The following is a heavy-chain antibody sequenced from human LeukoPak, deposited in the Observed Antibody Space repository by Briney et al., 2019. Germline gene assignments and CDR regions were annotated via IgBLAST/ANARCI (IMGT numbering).Heavy chain of an antibody. V-gene: IGHV4-4*07. Sequence: PSETLSLTCTVSGGSISSYYWSWIRRPAGKGLEWIGRIYTSGSTNYNPSLKSRVTMSVDTSKNQFSLKLSSVTAADTAVYYCAGRYFDWLLYRGDDAFDIWGQGTMVTVSS. CDR2: IYTSGST. CDR1: GGSISSYY. D-gene: IGHD3-9*01. CDR3: AGRYFDWLLYRGDDAFDI. J-gene: IGHJ3*02.